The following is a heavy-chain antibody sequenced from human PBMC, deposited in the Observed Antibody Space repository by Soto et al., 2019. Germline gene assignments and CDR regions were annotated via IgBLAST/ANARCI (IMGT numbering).Heavy chain of an antibody. J-gene: IGHJ4*02. V-gene: IGHV1-3*05. CDR3: ASSIVVVTALDY. Sequence: QVQLVQSGAEEKKPGASVKVSCKASGYTFTSYAMHWVRQAPGQRLEWMGWINAGNGNTKYSQKFQGRVTITRDTSVCTAYMELSSLRSADTAVYYCASSIVVVTALDYWGQGTLVTVSS. CDR1: GYTFTSYA. D-gene: IGHD2-21*02. CDR2: INAGNGNT.